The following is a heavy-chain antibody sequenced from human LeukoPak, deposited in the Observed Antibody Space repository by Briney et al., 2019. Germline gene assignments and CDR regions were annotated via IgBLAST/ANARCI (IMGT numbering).Heavy chain of an antibody. J-gene: IGHJ4*02. V-gene: IGHV4-39*01. CDR1: GGSISSSSYY. CDR2: IYYSGST. D-gene: IGHD2-2*01. CDR3: ARTPRYCSSCFDY. Sequence: SETLSLTCTVSGGSISSSSYYWGWIRQPPGKGLGWIGSIYYSGSTYYNPSLKSRVTISVDTSKNQFSLKLSSVTAADTAVYYCARTPRYCSSCFDYWGQGTLVTVSS.